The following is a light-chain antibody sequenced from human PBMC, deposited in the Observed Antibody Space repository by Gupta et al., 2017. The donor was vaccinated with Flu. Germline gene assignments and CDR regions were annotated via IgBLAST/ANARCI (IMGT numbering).Light chain of an antibody. CDR1: QSISSW. CDR3: QQYKRYPLT. Sequence: DIQMTQSPSTLSASVGDRVTITCRASQSISSWVAWYQQKPGKAPKLLIYKASSLESGVPSRFSGSGSGTEFTLTISSLQPDDFATYYCQQYKRYPLTFGGGTKVEIK. CDR2: KAS. V-gene: IGKV1-5*03. J-gene: IGKJ4*01.